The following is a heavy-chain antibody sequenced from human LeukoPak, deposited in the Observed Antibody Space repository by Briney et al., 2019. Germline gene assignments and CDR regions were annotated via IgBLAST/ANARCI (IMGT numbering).Heavy chain of an antibody. Sequence: GGSLRLSCVASGFTFSSYWMSWVRQAPGKGLEWVASVNHDGTEKYYVDSVKGRFTISRDNAQNSVYLQLNSLRAEDTALYYCARKRAGATVFDFWGQGTVVTVSS. CDR2: VNHDGTEK. V-gene: IGHV3-7*01. CDR1: GFTFSSYW. CDR3: ARKRAGATVFDF. D-gene: IGHD1-26*01. J-gene: IGHJ4*02.